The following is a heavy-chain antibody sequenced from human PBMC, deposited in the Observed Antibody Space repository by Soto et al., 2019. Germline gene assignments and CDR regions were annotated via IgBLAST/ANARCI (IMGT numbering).Heavy chain of an antibody. CDR1: GFTFSTYG. CDR2: IWYDGSNK. CDR3: GRDGALGDTAVVDS. J-gene: IGHJ4*02. Sequence: QVQLVESGGGVVQPGKSLRLSCAASGFTFSTYGMHWVRQAPGKGLEWVAVIWYDGSNKYHGDSLKGRFTISRDNSKNTSYLQINNLRAEDTAVYYCGRDGALGDTAVVDSWGQGTLVTVSS. V-gene: IGHV3-33*01. D-gene: IGHD5-18*01.